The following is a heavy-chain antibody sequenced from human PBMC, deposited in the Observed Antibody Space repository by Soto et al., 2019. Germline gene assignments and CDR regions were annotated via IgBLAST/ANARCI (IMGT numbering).Heavy chain of an antibody. V-gene: IGHV3-53*02. CDR1: GFTVSSNY. Sequence: EVQLVETGGGLIQPGGSLRLSCAASGFTVSSNYMSWVRQAPGKGLEWVSVIYSGGSTYYEDSVRGQFPISRDNSKNTLYLQMKSLRAEDTAVYYCARDPPATRHGMDVWGQGTTVTVSS. CDR3: ARDPPATRHGMDV. J-gene: IGHJ6*02. CDR2: IYSGGST.